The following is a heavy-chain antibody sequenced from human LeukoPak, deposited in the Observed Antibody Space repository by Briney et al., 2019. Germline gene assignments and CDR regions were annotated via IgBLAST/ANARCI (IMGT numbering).Heavy chain of an antibody. CDR2: INSDGSST. CDR1: GFSISNFW. V-gene: IGHV3-74*01. CDR3: ARGAARCSGGHCYPD. D-gene: IGHD2-15*01. J-gene: IGHJ4*02. Sequence: GGSLRLSCAASGFSISNFWTHWVRHAPGKGLVWVSRINSDGSSTTYADSVKGRFTISRDNAKNTLYLQANSLRAEDTAVYYCARGAARCSGGHCYPDWGRGTLVTVSS.